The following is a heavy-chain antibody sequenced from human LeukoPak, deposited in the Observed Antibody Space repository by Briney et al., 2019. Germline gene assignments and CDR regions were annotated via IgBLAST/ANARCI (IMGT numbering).Heavy chain of an antibody. V-gene: IGHV7-4-1*02. J-gene: IGHJ4*02. CDR3: ARDSYDSSGYYYEGLNY. CDR2: INTNTGNP. D-gene: IGHD3-22*01. Sequence: APVKVSCKASGYTFTSYAMNWVRQAPGQGLEWMGWINTNTGNPTYAQGFTGRFVFSLDTSVSTAYLQISSLKAEDTAVYYCARDSYDSSGYYYEGLNYWGQGTLVTVSS. CDR1: GYTFTSYA.